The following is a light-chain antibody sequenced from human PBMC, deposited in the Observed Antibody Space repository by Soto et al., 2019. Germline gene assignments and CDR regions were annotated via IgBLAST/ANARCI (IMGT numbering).Light chain of an antibody. V-gene: IGKV3-15*01. J-gene: IGKJ4*02. Sequence: IVMTQSPSTLYGSPGERATLSXRASQGVCRDLGWYHQKRGQAPRVXXDDXSIMATGGPARLSGSRSAAEFTLTISSLQSEDFAVYYCQHYVNGPLTFGGGTKVDIK. CDR2: DXS. CDR3: QHYVNGPLT. CDR1: QGVCRD.